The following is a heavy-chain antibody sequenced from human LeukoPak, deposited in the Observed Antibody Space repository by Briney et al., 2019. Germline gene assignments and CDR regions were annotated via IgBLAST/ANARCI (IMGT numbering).Heavy chain of an antibody. CDR1: GFRFSDYY. D-gene: IGHD4-17*01. CDR2: ISSPGTTI. Sequence: PGGSLRLSCAASGFRFSDYYMSWIRQAPGKGLEGISYISSPGTTIYYVDSVKGRFTISRDNAKNSLSLQMDSLRAEDTAVYYCATAVTRRRLEWNFDLWGRGTLVTVSS. J-gene: IGHJ2*01. V-gene: IGHV3-11*04. CDR3: ATAVTRRRLEWNFDL.